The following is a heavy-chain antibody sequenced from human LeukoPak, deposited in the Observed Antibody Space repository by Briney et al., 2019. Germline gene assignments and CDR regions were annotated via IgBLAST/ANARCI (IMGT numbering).Heavy chain of an antibody. D-gene: IGHD3-22*01. Sequence: GSLRLSCAASGFTVSSNSMSWVRQAPGKGLEWVSAISGSGGSTYYADSVKGRFTISRDNSKNTLYLQMNSLRAEDTAVYYCAKDQFYYYDSSGYYYYFDYWGQGTLVTVSS. J-gene: IGHJ4*02. CDR3: AKDQFYYYDSSGYYYYFDY. V-gene: IGHV3-23*01. CDR1: GFTVSSNS. CDR2: ISGSGGST.